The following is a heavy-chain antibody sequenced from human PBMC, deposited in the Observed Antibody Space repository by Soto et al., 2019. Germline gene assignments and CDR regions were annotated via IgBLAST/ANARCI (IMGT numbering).Heavy chain of an antibody. J-gene: IGHJ5*02. CDR1: GFTVSSDY. Sequence: PGGSLRLSFAASGFTVSSDYMSWVRQAPGKGLEWVSVIYTGGSTYYADSVKGRFTFSRDNSKNTLYLQMNSLRAEDTAVYYCARAYGGNPALFDPWGQGTLVTVSS. D-gene: IGHD4-17*01. CDR2: IYTGGST. CDR3: ARAYGGNPALFDP. V-gene: IGHV3-53*01.